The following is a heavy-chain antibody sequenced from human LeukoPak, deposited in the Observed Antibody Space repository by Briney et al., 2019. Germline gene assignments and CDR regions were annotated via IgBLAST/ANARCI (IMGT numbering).Heavy chain of an antibody. CDR1: GFPFRSYA. D-gene: IGHD1-1*01. V-gene: IGHV3-23*01. J-gene: IGHJ4*02. CDR3: AKVDYWSPENYFDS. CDR2: ITDDEDT. Sequence: GGSLRLSCVASGFPFRSYAMTWVRQTPGKGLESVSVITDDEDTYYADSVKGRFTISRDNSQNTVFLQMNSLRVEDTAVYYCAKVDYWSPENYFDSWGQGTLFTVSS.